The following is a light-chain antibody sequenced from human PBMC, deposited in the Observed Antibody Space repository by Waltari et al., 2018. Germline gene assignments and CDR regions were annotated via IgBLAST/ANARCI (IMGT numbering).Light chain of an antibody. CDR2: RSN. Sequence: SVLTQPPSASGPPGQRVTISCSGSSSTIGSDYVYWYQPLPGTAPKLLIYRSNQRPSGVPDRFSGSKSGTSASLAISGLRSEDEADYYCAAWDDSLSVNWVFGGGTKLTVL. V-gene: IGLV1-47*01. J-gene: IGLJ3*02. CDR3: AAWDDSLSVNWV. CDR1: SSTIGSDY.